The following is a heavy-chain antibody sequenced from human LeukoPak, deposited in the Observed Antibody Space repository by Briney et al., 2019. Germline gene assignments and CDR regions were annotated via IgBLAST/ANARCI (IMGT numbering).Heavy chain of an antibody. CDR1: GGSFSGYY. Sequence: SETLSLTCAVYGGSFSGYYWSWIRQPPGKGLEWIGEINHSGSTNYNPSLKSRVTISVDTSKNQFSLKLSSVTAADTAVYYCARGYGSGYYRGWGQGTLVTVSS. CDR2: INHSGST. D-gene: IGHD3-10*01. V-gene: IGHV4-34*01. J-gene: IGHJ4*02. CDR3: ARGYGSGYYRG.